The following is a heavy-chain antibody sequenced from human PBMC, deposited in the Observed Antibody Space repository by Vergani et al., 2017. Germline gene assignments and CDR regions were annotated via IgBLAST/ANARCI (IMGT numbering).Heavy chain of an antibody. CDR3: ARDSLDILTGLFFWFDP. CDR1: GGSISSGDYY. CDR2: IYYSGST. J-gene: IGHJ5*02. Sequence: QVQLQESGPGLVKPSQTLSLTCTVSGGSISSGDYYWSWIRQPPGKGLEWIGYIYYSGSTYYNPSLKSRVTISVDTSKNQFSLKLSSVTAADTAVYYCARDSLDILTGLFFWFDPWGQGTLVTVSS. D-gene: IGHD3-9*01. V-gene: IGHV4-30-4*01.